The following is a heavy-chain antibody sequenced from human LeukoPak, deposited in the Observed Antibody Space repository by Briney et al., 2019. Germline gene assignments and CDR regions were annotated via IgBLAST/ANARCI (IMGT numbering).Heavy chain of an antibody. V-gene: IGHV3-48*01. Sequence: GGSLRLSCAASGFTFSSYNINWVRQAPGKGLEWVSYISSSRRTISYADSVKGRFTISRDSAKNSLYLQMNSLRAEDTAVYYCARSSGRYCSGGSCYSGVLGYFDYWGQGTLVTVSS. D-gene: IGHD2-15*01. CDR2: ISSSRRTI. CDR1: GFTFSSYN. J-gene: IGHJ4*02. CDR3: ARSSGRYCSGGSCYSGVLGYFDY.